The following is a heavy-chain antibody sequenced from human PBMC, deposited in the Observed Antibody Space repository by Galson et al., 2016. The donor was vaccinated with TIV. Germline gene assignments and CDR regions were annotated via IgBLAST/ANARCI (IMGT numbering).Heavy chain of an antibody. CDR1: GYGFTNYW. CDR2: IDPSDSYI. J-gene: IGHJ5*02. V-gene: IGHV5-10-1*01. Sequence: QSGAEVKKPGESLRISCKGSGYGFTNYWITWVRQMPGKGLEWMGRIDPSDSYINYSPSFQGHVTISADRSINTAYLQWSSLKASDSAMYYCARGVSTGSGWLDPWGQGTLVTVSS. CDR3: ARGVSTGSGWLDP. D-gene: IGHD3-3*01.